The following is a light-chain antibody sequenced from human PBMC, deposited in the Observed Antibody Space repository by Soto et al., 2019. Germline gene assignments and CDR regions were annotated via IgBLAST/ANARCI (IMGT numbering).Light chain of an antibody. J-gene: IGKJ1*01. V-gene: IGKV1-8*01. CDR3: QQYYTYPWT. CDR2: AAS. CDR1: QGITNY. Sequence: AIRMTQSPSSLSASTGDRVTITCRASQGITNYLVWYQQKPGKAPRVLIHAASTLQGGVSSRFSGSGSGTDFTLTFSSLQSEDCATYYCQQYYTYPWTFGQGTKV.